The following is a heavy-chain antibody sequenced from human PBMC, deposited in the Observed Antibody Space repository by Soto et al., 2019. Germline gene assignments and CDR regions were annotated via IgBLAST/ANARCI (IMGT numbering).Heavy chain of an antibody. V-gene: IGHV5-51*01. J-gene: IGHJ3*02. CDR3: AIHSESRSRGAGDRDSYGYDAFDI. Sequence: GESLKISCKGSGYSFTSYWIGWVREMPGKGLEWMGIIYPGDYATSYRPSFQGQVTISADKSISNAFLQWSSLKASDTAMYYFAIHSESRSRGAGDRDSYGYDAFDIWGQGTMVTVSS. D-gene: IGHD5-18*01. CDR1: GYSFTSYW. CDR2: IYPGDYAT.